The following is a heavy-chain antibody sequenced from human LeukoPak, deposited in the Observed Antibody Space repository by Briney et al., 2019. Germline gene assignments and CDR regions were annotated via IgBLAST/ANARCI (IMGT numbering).Heavy chain of an antibody. CDR2: INHSGST. D-gene: IGHD4-23*01. CDR1: GGSFIDYY. V-gene: IGHV4-34*01. CDR3: ARGSGYGGNSVFGY. J-gene: IGHJ4*02. Sequence: PSETLSLTCAVYGGSFIDYYWSWILQPPGKGLELIGDINHSGSTNYNPSLESRVTISEDMSKNQFSLKLRSVTAADTAVYYCARGSGYGGNSVFGYWGQGTLVTVSS.